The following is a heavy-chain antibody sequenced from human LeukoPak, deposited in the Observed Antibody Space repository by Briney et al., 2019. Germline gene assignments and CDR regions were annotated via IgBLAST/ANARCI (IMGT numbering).Heavy chain of an antibody. CDR1: GFTFSSYE. CDR3: AREQYFDNSFDY. CDR2: ISSSGSAI. D-gene: IGHD3-22*01. V-gene: IGHV3-48*03. J-gene: IGHJ4*02. Sequence: PGGSLRLSCAASGFTFSSYEMNWVRQAPGKGLEWVSKISSSGSAIYYADSVKGRFTISRDNARNTVYLQMNSLRAEDTAVYYCAREQYFDNSFDYWGQGTLVTVSS.